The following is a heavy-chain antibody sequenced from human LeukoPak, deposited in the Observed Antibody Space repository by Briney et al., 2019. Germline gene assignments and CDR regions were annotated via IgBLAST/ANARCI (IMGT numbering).Heavy chain of an antibody. CDR2: IYYSGST. CDR1: GGSISSYY. D-gene: IGHD5-24*01. V-gene: IGHV4-59*08. CDR3: ATVEMATIDAFDI. J-gene: IGHJ3*02. Sequence: TLETLSLTCTVSGGSISSYYWSWIRQPPGKGLEWIGYIYYSGSTNYNPSLKSRVTISVDTSKNQFSLKLSSVTAADTAVYYCATVEMATIDAFDIWGQGTMVTVSS.